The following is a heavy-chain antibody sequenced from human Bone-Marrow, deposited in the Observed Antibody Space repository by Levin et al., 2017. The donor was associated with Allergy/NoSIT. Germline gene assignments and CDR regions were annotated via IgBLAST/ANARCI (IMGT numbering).Heavy chain of an antibody. Sequence: PSETLSLTCTVSGGSISSSSYYWGWIRQPPGKGLEWIGSIYYSGSTYYNPSLKSRVTISVDTSKNQFSLKLSSVTAADTAVYYCARDLLEWLPPYYYYGMDVWGQGTTVTVSS. J-gene: IGHJ6*02. CDR3: ARDLLEWLPPYYYYGMDV. CDR2: IYYSGST. CDR1: GGSISSSSYY. V-gene: IGHV4-39*07. D-gene: IGHD3-3*01.